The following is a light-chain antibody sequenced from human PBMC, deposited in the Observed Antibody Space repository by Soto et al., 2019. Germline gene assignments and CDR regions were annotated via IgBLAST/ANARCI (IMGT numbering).Light chain of an antibody. CDR2: WAS. CDR1: HSFLFSSNNTNY. V-gene: IGKV4-1*01. J-gene: IGKJ5*01. Sequence: IEMTRSPEPLDVKLGEWATINCRSNHSFLFSSNNTNYLAWYQQKPGQPPKLLIYWASTRESGIPDRFSGSGSGTDFTLTISCLQAEDVALYNCQEYSYAPESFGQGTRLE. CDR3: QEYSYAPES.